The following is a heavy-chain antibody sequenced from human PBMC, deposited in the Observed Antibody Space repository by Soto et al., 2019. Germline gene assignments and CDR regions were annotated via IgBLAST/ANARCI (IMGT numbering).Heavy chain of an antibody. Sequence: PGGSLRLSCAASGFTFSSYSMNWVRQAPGKGLEWVSYISSSSSTIYYADSVKGRFTISRDNAKNSLYLQMNSLRAEDTAVYYCARVGSIIRYGGDIVGLDPWGQGTPVTVSS. CDR3: ARVGSIIRYGGDIVGLDP. D-gene: IGHD3-16*02. J-gene: IGHJ5*02. CDR1: GFTFSSYS. V-gene: IGHV3-48*01. CDR2: ISSSSSTI.